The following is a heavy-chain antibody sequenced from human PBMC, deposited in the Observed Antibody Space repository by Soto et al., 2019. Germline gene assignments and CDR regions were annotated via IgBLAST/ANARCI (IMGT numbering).Heavy chain of an antibody. CDR3: ARGGHVVVVTAALDY. CDR1: GDTFTDYY. V-gene: IGHV1-46*01. D-gene: IGHD2-21*02. CDR2: VNPRVGHT. J-gene: IGHJ4*02. Sequence: QVQLMQSGAEVKKPGASVKVSCKASGDTFTDYYIHWVRQAPGQGLEWMGTVNPRVGHTTYAQQFLGRVTMTSDTSTSTLYMELTSLTSDDTAVYYCARGGHVVVVTAALDYWGQGTLVTVSS.